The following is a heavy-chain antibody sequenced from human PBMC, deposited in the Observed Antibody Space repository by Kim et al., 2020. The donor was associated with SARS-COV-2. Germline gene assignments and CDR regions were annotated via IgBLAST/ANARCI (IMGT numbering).Heavy chain of an antibody. V-gene: IGHV4-34*01. Sequence: SETLSLTCAVYGGSFSGYYWSWILQPPGKGLEWIGEINHSGSTNYNPSLKSRVTISVDTSKNQFSLKLSSVTAADTAVYFCARRRITIFGVVISRGYYFDYWGQGTLVTVSS. CDR1: GGSFSGYY. CDR3: ARRRITIFGVVISRGYYFDY. CDR2: INHSGST. J-gene: IGHJ4*02. D-gene: IGHD3-3*01.